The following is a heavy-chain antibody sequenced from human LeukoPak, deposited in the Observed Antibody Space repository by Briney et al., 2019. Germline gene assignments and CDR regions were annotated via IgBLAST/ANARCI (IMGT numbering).Heavy chain of an antibody. CDR1: GGSISSYY. CDR3: ARANYYDSSGLIDY. Sequence: PSETLSLTCTVSGGSISSYYWSWIRQPPGKGLEWIGYIYYSGSTNYNPSLKSRVTISVDTSKKQFSLRLTSVTAADTAVYYCARANYYDSSGLIDYWGQGTLVTVSS. J-gene: IGHJ4*02. V-gene: IGHV4-59*01. D-gene: IGHD3-22*01. CDR2: IYYSGST.